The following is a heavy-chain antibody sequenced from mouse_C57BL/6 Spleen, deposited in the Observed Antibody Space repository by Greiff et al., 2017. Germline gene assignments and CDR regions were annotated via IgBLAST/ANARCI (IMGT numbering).Heavy chain of an antibody. CDR1: GYTFTDYY. Sequence: QVKLQQSGAELVRPGASVKLSCKASGYTFTDYYINWVKQRPGQGLEWIARIYPGSGNTYYNEKFKGKATLTAEKTSSTAYMQLSSLTSEDSAVYFCARSDSSGPAWFAYWGQGTLVTVSA. V-gene: IGHV1-76*01. J-gene: IGHJ3*01. CDR3: ARSDSSGPAWFAY. D-gene: IGHD3-2*02. CDR2: IYPGSGNT.